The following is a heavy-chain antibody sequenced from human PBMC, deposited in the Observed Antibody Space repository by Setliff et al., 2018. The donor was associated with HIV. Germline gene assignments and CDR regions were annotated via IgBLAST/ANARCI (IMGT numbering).Heavy chain of an antibody. V-gene: IGHV3-21*01. CDR1: GFTFSSYS. J-gene: IGHJ4*02. D-gene: IGHD3-22*01. CDR2: ISSSSSYI. Sequence: PGGSLRLSCAASGFTFSSYSMNWVRQAPGKGLEWVSSISSSSSYIYYADSGKGRFTISRDNAKNSLYLQMNSLRAEDTAVYYCARVVGAYYDSSGYYYSYYFDYWGQGTLVTVSS. CDR3: ARVVGAYYDSSGYYYSYYFDY.